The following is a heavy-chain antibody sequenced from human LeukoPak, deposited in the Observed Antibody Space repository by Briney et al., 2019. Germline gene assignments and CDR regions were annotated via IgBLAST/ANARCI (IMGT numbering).Heavy chain of an antibody. Sequence: SGPTLVNPTQTLTLTCAFSGFSLSTRGVSVGWIRQPPGKALEWLALIYWNDEKRYSPSLKSRLIITKDTSKNQVVLTMTNMDPVDTATYYCAHRRSNYYDSSGYPLDAFDVWGQGTMVTVSS. CDR2: IYWNDEK. V-gene: IGHV2-5*01. CDR3: AHRRSNYYDSSGYPLDAFDV. J-gene: IGHJ3*01. CDR1: GFSLSTRGVS. D-gene: IGHD3-22*01.